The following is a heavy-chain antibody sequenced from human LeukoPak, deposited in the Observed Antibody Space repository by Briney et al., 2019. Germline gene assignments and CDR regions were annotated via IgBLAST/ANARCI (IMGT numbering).Heavy chain of an antibody. Sequence: GGSLRLSCAASGFTFSSYWMSWVRQAPGKGLEWVANIKQDRSEKYYVDSVKGRFTISRDNAKNSLYLQMNSLRAEDTAVYYCARDPGGYSYDGYFDYWGQGTLVTVSS. D-gene: IGHD5-18*01. J-gene: IGHJ4*02. CDR2: IKQDRSEK. CDR3: ARDPGGYSYDGYFDY. CDR1: GFTFSSYW. V-gene: IGHV3-7*01.